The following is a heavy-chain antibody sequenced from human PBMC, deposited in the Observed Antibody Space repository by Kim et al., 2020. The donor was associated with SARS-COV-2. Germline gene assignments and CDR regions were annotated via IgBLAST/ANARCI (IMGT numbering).Heavy chain of an antibody. J-gene: IGHJ3*02. CDR3: ARGSGVVANDAFDI. V-gene: IGHV3-21*01. D-gene: IGHD2-15*01. Sequence: ADSVKGRFTISRDNAKNSLSLKMNSLRAEDTAVYYCARGSGVVANDAFDIWGQGTMVTVSS.